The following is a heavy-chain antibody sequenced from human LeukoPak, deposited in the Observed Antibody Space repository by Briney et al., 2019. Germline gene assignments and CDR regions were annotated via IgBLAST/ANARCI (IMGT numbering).Heavy chain of an antibody. Sequence: ASVKVSCKASGYTFTSYDINWVRQATGQGLEWMGWMNPNSGNTGYAQKFQSRVTMTRNTSISTAYMELSSLRSEDTAVYYCARGGNYYDSSVNNTKGNYFDYWGQGTLVTVSS. V-gene: IGHV1-8*01. CDR1: GYTFTSYD. CDR2: MNPNSGNT. CDR3: ARGGNYYDSSVNNTKGNYFDY. D-gene: IGHD3-22*01. J-gene: IGHJ4*02.